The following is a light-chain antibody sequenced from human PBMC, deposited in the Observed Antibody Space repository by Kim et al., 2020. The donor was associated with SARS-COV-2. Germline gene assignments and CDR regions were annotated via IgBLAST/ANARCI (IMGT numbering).Light chain of an antibody. CDR3: QQYYTTPQT. V-gene: IGKV4-1*01. Sequence: RATINCKSSQSVLYSSNNENYLAWYQQKSGRPPKLLIHWASTRESGVPDRLSGSGSGTDFTLPISSLQAEDGAVYYCQQYYTTPQTFGQGTKLEIK. J-gene: IGKJ2*01. CDR1: QSVLYSSNNENY. CDR2: WAS.